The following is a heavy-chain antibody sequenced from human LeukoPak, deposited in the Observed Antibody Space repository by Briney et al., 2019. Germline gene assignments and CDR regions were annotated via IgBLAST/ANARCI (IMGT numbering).Heavy chain of an antibody. Sequence: GRSLRLSCAASGFTFSSYGMQWVRQAPGKGLGWVVGIWYVGSNKSYADSVKGRFTISRANSKNSLYLHMNILMAEDTAVYYFARSITGYSSLDVWGQGTTVTVSS. D-gene: IGHD5-18*01. CDR3: ARSITGYSSLDV. CDR2: IWYVGSNK. V-gene: IGHV3-33*01. J-gene: IGHJ6*02. CDR1: GFTFSSYG.